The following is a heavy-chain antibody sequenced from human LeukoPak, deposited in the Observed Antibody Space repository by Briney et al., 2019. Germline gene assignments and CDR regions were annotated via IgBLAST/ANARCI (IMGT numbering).Heavy chain of an antibody. CDR2: IYSGGST. CDR3: ARGIAVADTGFFDY. D-gene: IGHD6-19*01. J-gene: IGHJ4*02. CDR1: GFTVSSNY. V-gene: IGHV3-53*01. Sequence: GGSLRLSCAASGFTVSSNYMSWVRQAPGKGLEWVSVIYSGGSTYYADSVKGRFTISRDNSKNTLYLQMNSLRAEDTAVYYCARGIAVADTGFFDYWGQGTLVTVSS.